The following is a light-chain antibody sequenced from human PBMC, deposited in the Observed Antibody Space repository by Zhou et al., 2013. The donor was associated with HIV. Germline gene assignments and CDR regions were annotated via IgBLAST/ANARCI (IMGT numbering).Light chain of an antibody. Sequence: VLTQSPGTLSLSPGERATLSCTATQYVHRDYLAWYQQRPGQPPRLLIYGASIRATGIPDRFSGSASGTDFALTISRVEPEDFAVYYCQYYGSSSWAFGQGTKVEIK. CDR2: GAS. J-gene: IGKJ1*01. V-gene: IGKV3-20*01. CDR1: QYVHRDY. CDR3: QYYGSSSWA.